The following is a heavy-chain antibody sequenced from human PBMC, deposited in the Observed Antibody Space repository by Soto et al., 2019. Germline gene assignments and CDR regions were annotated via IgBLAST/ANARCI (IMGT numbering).Heavy chain of an antibody. J-gene: IGHJ4*02. D-gene: IGHD1-26*01. V-gene: IGHV5-10-1*01. CDR1: GYSFTSYW. Sequence: GESLKISCKGSGYSFTSYWLSWVRQMPGKGLEWMGNIDPSDSYINYSPSFQGHVTISVDKSISTAYLQWSSLKAPDTAMYYCARRDYSGNDFFDYWGQGTLVTVSS. CDR3: ARRDYSGNDFFDY. CDR2: IDPSDSYI.